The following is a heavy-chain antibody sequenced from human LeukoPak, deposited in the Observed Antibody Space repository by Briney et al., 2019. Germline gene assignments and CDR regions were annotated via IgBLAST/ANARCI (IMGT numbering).Heavy chain of an antibody. CDR3: ASGWDITIFGVVPLSFDY. J-gene: IGHJ4*02. CDR2: IYYSGST. D-gene: IGHD3-3*01. V-gene: IGHV4-59*01. Sequence: PSETLSLTCTVSGGSISSYYWSWIRQPPGKGLEWIGYIYYSGSTNYNPSLKSRVTISVDTSKNQFSLKLSSVTAADTAVYYCASGWDITIFGVVPLSFDYWGQGTLVTVSS. CDR1: GGSISSYY.